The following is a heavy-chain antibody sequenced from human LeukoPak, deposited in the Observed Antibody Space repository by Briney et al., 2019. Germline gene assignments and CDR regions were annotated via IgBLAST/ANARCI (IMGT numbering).Heavy chain of an antibody. CDR3: ARGRGTWIQLWFPDY. CDR2: ISAYNGNT. J-gene: IGHJ4*02. CDR1: GYTFTSYG. Sequence: ASVKVSCKASGYTFTSYGISWVRQAPGQGLEWMGWISAYNGNTNYAQKLQGRVTMTTDTSTSTAYMELRSLRSDDTAVYYCARGRGTWIQLWFPDYWGQGTLVTVSS. V-gene: IGHV1-18*01. D-gene: IGHD5-18*01.